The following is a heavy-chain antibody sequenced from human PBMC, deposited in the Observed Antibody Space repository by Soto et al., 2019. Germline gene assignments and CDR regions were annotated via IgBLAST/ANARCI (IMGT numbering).Heavy chain of an antibody. CDR2: ISSSSSTI. CDR1: GFTFSSYS. CDR3: AKGVPGIAVAGTGYFQH. V-gene: IGHV3-48*01. Sequence: PGGSLRLSCAASGFTFSSYSMNWVRQAPGKGLEWVSYISSSSSTINYAESVKGRFTISRDNSKNTLYLQMNSLRAEDTAVYYCAKGVPGIAVAGTGYFQHWGQGTLVTVSS. J-gene: IGHJ1*01. D-gene: IGHD6-19*01.